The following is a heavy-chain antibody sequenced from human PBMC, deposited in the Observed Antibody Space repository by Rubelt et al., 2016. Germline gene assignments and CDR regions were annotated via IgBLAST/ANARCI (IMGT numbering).Heavy chain of an antibody. J-gene: IGHJ4*02. CDR3: AKDYSTTVTTRDYYFDY. Sequence: GAVISYDGSNKYYADSVKGRFTISRDNSKNSLYLQMNSLRNEDTALYYCAKDYSTTVTTRDYYFDYWGQGTLVTVSS. CDR2: ISYDGSNK. V-gene: IGHV3-30*01. D-gene: IGHD4-17*01.